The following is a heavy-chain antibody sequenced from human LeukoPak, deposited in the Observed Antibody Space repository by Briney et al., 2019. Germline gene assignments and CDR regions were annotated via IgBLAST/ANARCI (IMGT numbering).Heavy chain of an antibody. CDR2: IYYSGST. CDR1: GGSISSYY. CDR3: AKNLRFEGNYYYMDV. J-gene: IGHJ6*03. D-gene: IGHD3-16*01. Sequence: PSETLSLTCTVSGGSISSYYWSWIRQPPGKGLEWIGYIYYSGSTNYNPSLKSRVTISVDTSKNQFSLKLSSVTAADTAVYYCAKNLRFEGNYYYMDVWGKGTTVTVSS. V-gene: IGHV4-59*01.